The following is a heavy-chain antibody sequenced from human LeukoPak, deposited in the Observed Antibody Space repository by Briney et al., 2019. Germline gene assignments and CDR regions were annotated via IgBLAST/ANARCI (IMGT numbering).Heavy chain of an antibody. CDR3: ARASSGSGLSIDY. CDR1: GGSISSGGYY. CDR2: IYYSGST. Sequence: SETLSLTCTVSGGSISSGGYYWSWIRQHPGKGLEWIGYIYYSGSTYYNPSLKSRVTISVDTSKNQFSLKLSSVIAADTAVYYCARASSGSGLSIDYWGQGTLVTVSS. V-gene: IGHV4-31*03. D-gene: IGHD3-10*01. J-gene: IGHJ4*02.